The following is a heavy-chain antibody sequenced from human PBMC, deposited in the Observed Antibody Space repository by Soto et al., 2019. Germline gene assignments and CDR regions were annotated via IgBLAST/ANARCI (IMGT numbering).Heavy chain of an antibody. D-gene: IGHD3-10*01. V-gene: IGHV3-74*01. CDR1: GLTCSGYW. CDR3: ARVYYYGPVDY. CDR2: INSDGSST. Sequence: RLSGAASGLTCSGYWMHSVRQAPGKGLVWVSRINSDGSSTSYADSVKGRFTISRDNAKNTLYLQMNSLRAEDTAVYYCARVYYYGPVDYWGQGTLVTVSS. J-gene: IGHJ4*02.